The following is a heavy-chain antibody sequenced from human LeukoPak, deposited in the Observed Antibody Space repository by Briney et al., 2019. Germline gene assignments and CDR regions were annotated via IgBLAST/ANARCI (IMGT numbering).Heavy chain of an antibody. D-gene: IGHD6-19*01. CDR1: GFTLDDYS. CDR2: IVGDGGSA. Sequence: GGSLRLSCAASGFTLDDYSMHWVRQVPGKGLEWVSLIVGDGGSAYYADSVKGRFTISRDNSKDSLHLQMNSLRTDDTALYYCAKEGPIAVAGYFDYWGQGTLVTVSS. J-gene: IGHJ4*02. V-gene: IGHV3-43*02. CDR3: AKEGPIAVAGYFDY.